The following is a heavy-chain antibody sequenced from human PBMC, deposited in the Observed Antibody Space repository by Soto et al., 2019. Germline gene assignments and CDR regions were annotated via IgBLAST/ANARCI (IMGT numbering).Heavy chain of an antibody. Sequence: ASVKVSCKASGYTFTSYYMHWVRQAPGQGLEWMGWISAYNGNTNYAQKLQGRVTMTTDTSTSTAYMELRSPRSDDTAVYYCARRSPFTMTSSGADYYYGIDVWGQGTTVTVSS. V-gene: IGHV1-18*04. J-gene: IGHJ6*02. CDR1: GYTFTSYY. CDR2: ISAYNGNT. CDR3: ARRSPFTMTSSGADYYYGIDV. D-gene: IGHD3-22*01.